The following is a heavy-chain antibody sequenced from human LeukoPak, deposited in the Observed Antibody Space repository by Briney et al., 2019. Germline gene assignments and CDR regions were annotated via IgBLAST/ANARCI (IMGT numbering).Heavy chain of an antibody. CDR2: INWNGGST. D-gene: IGHD1-26*01. CDR3: ARDLGGSYRPYYFDY. CDR1: GFTLDDYG. V-gene: IGHV3-20*04. Sequence: GGSLRLSCAASGFTLDDYGMSWVRQAPGKGLEWVSGINWNGGSTGYADSVKGRFTISRDNAQNSLYLQMNSLRAEDTALYYCARDLGGSYRPYYFDYWGQGTLVTVSS. J-gene: IGHJ4*02.